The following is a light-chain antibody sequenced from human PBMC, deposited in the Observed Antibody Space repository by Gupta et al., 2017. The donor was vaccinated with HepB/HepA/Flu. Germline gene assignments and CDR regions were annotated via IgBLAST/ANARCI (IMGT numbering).Light chain of an antibody. Sequence: DIQMLQSPSNLPASVGDRVTITCRASEGTGEWVAWYQQKPGYAPKLLIYRAASLETGVPSRFSGSRSGTEFTLTISSLQPDDFAVYYCQQYNAYPWTFGLGTKVDFK. CDR2: RAA. CDR3: QQYNAYPWT. V-gene: IGKV1-5*03. J-gene: IGKJ1*01. CDR1: EGTGEW.